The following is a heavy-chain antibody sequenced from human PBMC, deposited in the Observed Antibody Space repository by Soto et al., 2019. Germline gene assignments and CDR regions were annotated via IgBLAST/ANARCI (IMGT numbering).Heavy chain of an antibody. CDR2: INAGNGNT. Sequence: QVQLVQSGAEEKKPGASVKVSCKASRYTFTDYAIHWVRQAPGQRLEWMGWINAGNGNTKCSQKFQGRVTITRDTTATTAYMEMSRLTSEDTSVYYCARSTSPSTVTLPYYYYGMDVWGQGTTVTVSS. CDR3: ARSTSPSTVTLPYYYYGMDV. J-gene: IGHJ6*02. V-gene: IGHV1-3*05. CDR1: RYTFTDYA. D-gene: IGHD4-17*01.